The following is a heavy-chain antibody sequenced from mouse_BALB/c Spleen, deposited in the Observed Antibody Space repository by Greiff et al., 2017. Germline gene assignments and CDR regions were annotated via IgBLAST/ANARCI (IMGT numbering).Heavy chain of an antibody. CDR3: TREYDGGDYYDMDY. J-gene: IGHJ4*01. Sequence: EVQLQQSGTVLARPGASVKLSCKASGYTFTSYWMHWVKQRPGQGLEWIGAIYPGNSDPSYNQKFKGKAKLTAVTSTSTAYMELSSLTNEDSAAYYGTREYDGGDYYDMDYWGQGTTVTVSS. CDR2: IYPGNSDP. CDR1: GYTFTSYW. D-gene: IGHD2-14*01. V-gene: IGHV1-5*01.